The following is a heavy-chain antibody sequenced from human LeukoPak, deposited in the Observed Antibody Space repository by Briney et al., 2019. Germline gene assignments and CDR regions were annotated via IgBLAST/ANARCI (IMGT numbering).Heavy chain of an antibody. Sequence: PSETLSLTCSVSGASISRSSYYWGWIRQPPGKGLEWIASIYYTGSTYYSSSLKSRVTMSVDTSKNQFSLKLSSVTAADTAVYYCAREGPGIAAAGQPFDYWGQGTLVTVSS. V-gene: IGHV4-39*07. D-gene: IGHD6-13*01. CDR3: AREGPGIAAAGQPFDY. CDR2: IYYTGST. CDR1: GASISRSSYY. J-gene: IGHJ4*02.